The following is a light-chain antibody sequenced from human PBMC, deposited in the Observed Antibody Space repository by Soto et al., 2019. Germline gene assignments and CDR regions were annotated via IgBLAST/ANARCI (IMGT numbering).Light chain of an antibody. CDR2: AAS. CDR3: LQDHGFPLT. J-gene: IGKJ4*01. Sequence: AIQMTQSPSSLSASLGDRVTITSRATQGTSDDLGWYQQKPWKAPNLLIYAASRLQSEVPSRFRGSGSGTDFTLTISSLQPEDFATYFCLQDHGFPLTFGGGTKVEIK. CDR1: QGTSDD. V-gene: IGKV1-6*01.